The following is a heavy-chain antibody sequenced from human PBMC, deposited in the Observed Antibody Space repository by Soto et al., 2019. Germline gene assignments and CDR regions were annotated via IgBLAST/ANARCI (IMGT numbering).Heavy chain of an antibody. CDR1: GGTFSSYT. V-gene: IGHV1-69*12. CDR2: IIPIFGTA. D-gene: IGHD5-12*01. J-gene: IGHJ2*01. CDR3: ARGIHRWLQSWYFDL. Sequence: QVQLVQSGAEVKKPGSSVTVSCKASGGTFSSYTISWVRQAPGQGLEWMGGIIPIFGTANYAQKFRGRVTITADESTSTAYMELSSLRSEDTAVYYCARGIHRWLQSWYFDLWGRGTLVTGSS.